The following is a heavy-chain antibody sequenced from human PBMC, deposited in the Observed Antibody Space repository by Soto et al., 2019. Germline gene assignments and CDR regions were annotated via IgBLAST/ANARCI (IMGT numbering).Heavy chain of an antibody. V-gene: IGHV4-59*01. CDR2: IYYRGST. CDR3: ARDKFGVLEWLTTNYNWFDP. D-gene: IGHD3-3*01. J-gene: IGHJ5*02. Sequence: PSETLSLTCTVSGGSLSSYYWSWIRQPPGKGLEWIGYIYYRGSTNYNPSLKSRVTISVDTSKNQFSLKLSSVTAADTAVYYCARDKFGVLEWLTTNYNWFDPWGQGTLVTVSS. CDR1: GGSLSSYY.